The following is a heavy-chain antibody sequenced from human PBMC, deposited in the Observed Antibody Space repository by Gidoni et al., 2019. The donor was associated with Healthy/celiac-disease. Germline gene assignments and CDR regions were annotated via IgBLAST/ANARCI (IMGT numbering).Heavy chain of an antibody. CDR1: GGSISSGSYY. CDR3: AREMDPRYYYYGMDV. CDR2: IYTSGST. V-gene: IGHV4-61*02. Sequence: QVQLQESGPGLVKPSQTLSLTCTVSGGSISSGSYYWSWIRQPAGKGLEWIGRIYTSGSTNCNPSLKSRVTISVDTSKNQFSLKLSSVTAADTAVYYCAREMDPRYYYYGMDVWGQGTTVTVSS. D-gene: IGHD2-2*03. J-gene: IGHJ6*02.